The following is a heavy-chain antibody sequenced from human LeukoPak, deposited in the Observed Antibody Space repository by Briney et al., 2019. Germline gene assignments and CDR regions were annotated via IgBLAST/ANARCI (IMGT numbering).Heavy chain of an antibody. CDR1: GYTFTSYG. CDR2: ISAYDGNT. V-gene: IGHV1-18*01. Sequence: ASVKVSCKASGYTFTSYGISWVRQAPGQGLEWMGWISAYDGNTNYAQKLQGRVTMTTDTSTSTAYMELRSLRSDDTAVYYCARTDSSTSYYMGGGSCYLPHWGQGTLVTVSS. CDR3: ARTDSSTSYYMGGGSCYLPH. J-gene: IGHJ4*02. D-gene: IGHD2-15*01.